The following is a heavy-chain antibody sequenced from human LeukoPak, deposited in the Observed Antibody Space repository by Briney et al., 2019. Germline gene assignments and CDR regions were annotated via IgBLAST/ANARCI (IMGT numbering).Heavy chain of an antibody. D-gene: IGHD3-10*01. CDR1: GYTFTSYY. Sequence: ASVKVSCKASGYTFTSYYMHWVRQAPGQGLEWMGLINPTGGSTGYAQKLQGRVTMTTDTSTSTAYMELRSLRSDDTAVYYCARDRVGYYGSGSYYKYPTALDYWGQGTLVTVSS. CDR2: INPTGGST. CDR3: ARDRVGYYGSGSYYKYPTALDY. V-gene: IGHV1-46*01. J-gene: IGHJ4*02.